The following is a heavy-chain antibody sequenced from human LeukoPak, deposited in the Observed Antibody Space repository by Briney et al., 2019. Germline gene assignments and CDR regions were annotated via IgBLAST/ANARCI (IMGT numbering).Heavy chain of an antibody. CDR2: INPNSGGT. Sequence: ASVKVSCKASGYTFTGYYMHWVRQAPGQGLEWMGWINPNSGGTNYAQKFQGRVTMTRDTSISTAYMELSRLRSDDTAVYYCARDLITVFGGVSYYCDDWGQGTLVTVSS. CDR3: ARDLITVFGGVSYYCDD. J-gene: IGHJ4*02. V-gene: IGHV1-2*02. D-gene: IGHD3-3*01. CDR1: GYTFTGYY.